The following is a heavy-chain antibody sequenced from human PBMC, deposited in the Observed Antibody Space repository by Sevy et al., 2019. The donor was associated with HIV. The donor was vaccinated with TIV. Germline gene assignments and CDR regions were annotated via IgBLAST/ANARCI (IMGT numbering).Heavy chain of an antibody. CDR3: ARDKERQEVFALMFGVGYLDL. J-gene: IGHJ4*02. CDR1: GDIYNNDG. Sequence: ATVKVSCKTSGDIYNNDGIAWVRQAPGQGLEWMGGIIPFLRSVNYAQKFRDRITISSDKSTATVFLELRSLGSEDTAIYSCARDKERQEVFALMFGVGYLDLWGQGTIVTVSS. V-gene: IGHV1-69*06. CDR2: IIPFLRSV. D-gene: IGHD2-8*01.